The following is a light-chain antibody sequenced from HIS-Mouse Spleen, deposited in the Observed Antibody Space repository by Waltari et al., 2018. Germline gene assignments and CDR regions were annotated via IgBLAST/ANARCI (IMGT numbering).Light chain of an antibody. CDR2: DVS. CDR3: SSYTSSSTLV. Sequence: QSALTQPASVSGSPGHSITISCPGTSSDVGGYNYVSWYQQHPGKAPKLMIYDVSNRPSGVSNRFSGSKSGNTASLTISGLQAEDEADYYCSSYTSSSTLVFGGGTKLTVL. CDR1: SSDVGGYNY. J-gene: IGLJ2*01. V-gene: IGLV2-14*03.